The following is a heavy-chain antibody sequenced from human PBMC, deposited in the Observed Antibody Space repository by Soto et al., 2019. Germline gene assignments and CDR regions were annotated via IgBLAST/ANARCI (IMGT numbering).Heavy chain of an antibody. CDR2: INVHRGTT. V-gene: IGHV1-2*02. J-gene: IGHJ4*01. CDR1: GDTFIGYY. Sequence: GASVKVSCKSSGDTFIGYYFHWVRQAPGQGPEWMGWINVHRGTTNYAQRFQGRVTMTRDTSIDTAYLELRGLTSDDTAVYSCARASPDHYFDYWGHGTLVTVSS. CDR3: ARASPDHYFDY.